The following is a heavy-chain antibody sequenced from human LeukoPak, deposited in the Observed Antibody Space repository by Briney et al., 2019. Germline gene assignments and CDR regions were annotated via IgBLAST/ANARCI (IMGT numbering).Heavy chain of an antibody. CDR3: ARQFPDCSGGSCYGTDAFDI. D-gene: IGHD2-15*01. CDR1: GYSFTSYW. J-gene: IGHJ3*02. Sequence: GESLKTSCKGSGYSFTSYWIGWVRRMPGKGLEWMGIIYPGDSDTRYSPSFQGQVTISADKSISTAYLQWSSLKASDTAMYYCARQFPDCSGGSCYGTDAFDIWGQGTMVTVSS. V-gene: IGHV5-51*01. CDR2: IYPGDSDT.